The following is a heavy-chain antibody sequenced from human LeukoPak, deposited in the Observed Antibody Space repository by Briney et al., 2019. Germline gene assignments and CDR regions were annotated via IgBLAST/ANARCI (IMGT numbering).Heavy chain of an antibody. J-gene: IGHJ6*03. V-gene: IGHV1-2*02. CDR1: GYTFTGYY. Sequence: ASVKVSCKASGYTFTGYYMHWVRQAPGHGLEWMGWINTNSGGTNYAQKFQGRVTMTRDTSISAAYMELSRLRSDDTAVYFCARMVATIGYYYMDVWGKGTTVTVSS. D-gene: IGHD5-12*01. CDR3: ARMVATIGYYYMDV. CDR2: INTNSGGT.